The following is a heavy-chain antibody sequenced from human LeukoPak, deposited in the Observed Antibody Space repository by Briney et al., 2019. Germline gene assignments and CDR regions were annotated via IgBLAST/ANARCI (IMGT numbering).Heavy chain of an antibody. CDR1: GFAFSVYA. V-gene: IGHV3-23*01. Sequence: GGSLRLSCSASGFAFSVYAMSWLRQPPGKGLEWVSTINANSGTTSYAASVRGRFTISRDNSKNTLYLQLNTLRADDTATYYCAKAGCSSTNCYENYWGQGTLVTVSS. D-gene: IGHD2-2*01. CDR2: INANSGTT. J-gene: IGHJ4*02. CDR3: AKAGCSSTNCYENY.